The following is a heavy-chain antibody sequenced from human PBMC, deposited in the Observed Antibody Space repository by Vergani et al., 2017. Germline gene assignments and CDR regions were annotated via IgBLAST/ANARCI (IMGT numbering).Heavy chain of an antibody. V-gene: IGHV1-69*04. Sequence: QVQLVQSGAEVKKPGSSVKVSCKASGGTFSSYAISWVRQAPGQGLEWMGRIIPFLGIANYAQKFQGRVTITADKSTSTAYMELSSLRSEDTAVYYCAREVSVAGTGAFDIWGQGTMVTVSS. CDR1: GGTFSSYA. J-gene: IGHJ3*02. D-gene: IGHD6-19*01. CDR3: AREVSVAGTGAFDI. CDR2: IIPFLGIA.